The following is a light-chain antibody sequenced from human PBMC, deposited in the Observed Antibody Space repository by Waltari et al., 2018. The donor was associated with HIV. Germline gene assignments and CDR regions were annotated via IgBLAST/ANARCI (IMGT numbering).Light chain of an antibody. J-gene: IGLJ2*01. CDR3: CAYAGSTTYVI. V-gene: IGLV2-23*02. CDR1: GSDAGGYNL. Sequence: QSALTQPASVSGSPGQSITISCTGTGSDAGGYNLVSWYQQPPGKAPKLMIYEVSKRPSGVSNRFSGSKSGNTASLTISGLQAEDEADYYCCAYAGSTTYVIFGGGTKLTVL. CDR2: EVS.